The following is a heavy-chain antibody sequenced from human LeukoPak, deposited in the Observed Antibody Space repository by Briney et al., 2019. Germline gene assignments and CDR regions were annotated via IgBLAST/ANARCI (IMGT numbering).Heavy chain of an antibody. CDR3: ARDKISGYSNYYYYMDV. Sequence: SVKVSCKASGYTFTSYAISWVRQAPGQGLEWMGGIIPIFGTANYAQKFQGRVTITADESTSTAYMELSSLRSEDTAVYYCARDKISGYSNYYYYMDVWGKGTTVTVSS. CDR1: GYTFTSYA. CDR2: IIPIFGTA. V-gene: IGHV1-69*13. J-gene: IGHJ6*03. D-gene: IGHD6-25*01.